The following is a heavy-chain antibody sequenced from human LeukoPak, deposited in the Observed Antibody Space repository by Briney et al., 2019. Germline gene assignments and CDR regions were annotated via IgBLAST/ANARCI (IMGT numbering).Heavy chain of an antibody. J-gene: IGHJ3*02. CDR1: GFSLSSYS. Sequence: PGGSLRLSCGVSGFSLSSYSMRWVRQAPGKGLEWVAFIRDDGSNKYYADSVKGRFTISRDNSKNTLYLQMNSLRAEDTAVYYCAKDFRAGFVSKLSDAFDIWGQGTMVTVSS. V-gene: IGHV3-30*02. D-gene: IGHD2/OR15-2a*01. CDR2: IRDDGSNK. CDR3: AKDFRAGFVSKLSDAFDI.